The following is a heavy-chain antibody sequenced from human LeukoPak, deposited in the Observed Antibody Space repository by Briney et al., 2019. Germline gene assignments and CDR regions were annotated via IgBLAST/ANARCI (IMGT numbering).Heavy chain of an antibody. Sequence: GESLKISCKGSGYSFTSYWIGWVRQMPGKGLEWMGIIYPGDSDTRYSPSFQGQVTISADKSISTAYLQWSSLKASDTAMYYCARRAPYSSSPHGPTPAYYMDVWGKGTTVTVSS. V-gene: IGHV5-51*01. J-gene: IGHJ6*03. D-gene: IGHD6-6*01. CDR3: ARRAPYSSSPHGPTPAYYMDV. CDR1: GYSFTSYW. CDR2: IYPGDSDT.